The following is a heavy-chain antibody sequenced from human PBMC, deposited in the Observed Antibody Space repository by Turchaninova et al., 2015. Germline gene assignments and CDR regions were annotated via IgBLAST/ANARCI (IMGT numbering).Heavy chain of an antibody. D-gene: IGHD1-26*01. CDR2: MHHSGST. J-gene: IGHJ4*02. CDR1: VNSISNNYY. Sequence: QVRLQESGPGLVRPSELLSLTCAVSVNSISNNYYWGWIRQLPAKGLGWIGSMHHSGSTYYNPSLTRRVTISVDKSKNQISLKRRSVTAADTAVYYCARRFKWELLGVFDYWGQGALVTVSS. CDR3: ARRFKWELLGVFDY. V-gene: IGHV4-38-2*01.